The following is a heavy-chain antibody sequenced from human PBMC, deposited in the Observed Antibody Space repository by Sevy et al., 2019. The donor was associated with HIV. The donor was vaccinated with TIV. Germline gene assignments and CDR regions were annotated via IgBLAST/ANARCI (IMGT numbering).Heavy chain of an antibody. CDR2: IYYSGST. CDR3: AREVGYCSGGSCYGHRYYYYYGMDV. J-gene: IGHJ6*02. V-gene: IGHV4-59*01. D-gene: IGHD2-15*01. CDR1: GGSISSYY. Sequence: SETLSLTCTVSGGSISSYYWSWIRQPPGKGLEWIGYIYYSGSTNYNPSLKSRVTISVDTSKNQFSLKLSSVTAADTAVYYCAREVGYCSGGSCYGHRYYYYYGMDVWGQGTTVTVSS.